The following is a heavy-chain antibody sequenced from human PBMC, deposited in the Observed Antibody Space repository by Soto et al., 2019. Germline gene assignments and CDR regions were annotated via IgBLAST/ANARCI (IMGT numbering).Heavy chain of an antibody. CDR1: GGTFSSYA. CDR2: IIPIFGTA. V-gene: IGHV1-69*06. Sequence: GASVKVSCKASGGTFSSYAISWVRQAPGQGLEWMGGIIPIFGTANYAQKFQGRVTITADKSTSTAYMELSSLRSEDTAVYYCARGGGGDYYGSGSYPNYYYYGMDVWGQGTTVTVSS. D-gene: IGHD3-10*01. CDR3: ARGGGGDYYGSGSYPNYYYYGMDV. J-gene: IGHJ6*02.